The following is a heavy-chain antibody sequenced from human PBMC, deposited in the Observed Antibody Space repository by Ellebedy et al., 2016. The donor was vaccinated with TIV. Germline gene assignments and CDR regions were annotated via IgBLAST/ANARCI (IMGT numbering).Heavy chain of an antibody. J-gene: IGHJ5*02. CDR3: AREGIVATMFIDP. CDR2: VYYTGTT. D-gene: IGHD5-12*01. CDR1: GGSITSYF. Sequence: MPSETLSLTCNVSGGSITSYFWTWIRQTPGKGLEWMGYVYYTGTTDYNPSLSSRVTIPIDTSKSHSSLSLNSVTAADTAVYSCAREGIVATMFIDPWGPGTLVTVSS. V-gene: IGHV4-59*01.